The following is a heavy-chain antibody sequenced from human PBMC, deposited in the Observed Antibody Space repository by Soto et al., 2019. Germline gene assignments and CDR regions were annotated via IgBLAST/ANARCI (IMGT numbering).Heavy chain of an antibody. CDR1: GGSFSYY. CDR2: INHSGTT. Sequence: PSETLSLTCAVYGGSFSYYWSWIRQPPGKGLQWIGEINHSGTTNYNPSLKSRVTISVDTSKNQFSLKLSSVTAADTAVYYCASHLRPTNWGGGYFDYWGQGPLVTVSS. CDR3: ASHLRPTNWGGGYFDY. J-gene: IGHJ4*02. D-gene: IGHD7-27*01. V-gene: IGHV4-34*01.